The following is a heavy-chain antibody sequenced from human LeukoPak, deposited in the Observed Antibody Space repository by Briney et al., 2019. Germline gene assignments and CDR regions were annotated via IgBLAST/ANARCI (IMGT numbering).Heavy chain of an antibody. Sequence: PSETLSLTCTVSGGSISSYYWSWIRQPPGKGLEWIGYIYYSGSTNYNPSLKSRVTISVDTSKNQISLKLSSVTAADTAVYYCARNPSRHYYDSSGYYERPHAFDIWGQGTMVTVSS. J-gene: IGHJ3*02. V-gene: IGHV4-59*01. CDR1: GGSISSYY. D-gene: IGHD3-22*01. CDR2: IYYSGST. CDR3: ARNPSRHYYDSSGYYERPHAFDI.